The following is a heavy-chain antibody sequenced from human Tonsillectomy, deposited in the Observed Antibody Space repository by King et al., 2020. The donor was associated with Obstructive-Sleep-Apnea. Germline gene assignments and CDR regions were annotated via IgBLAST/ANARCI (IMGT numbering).Heavy chain of an antibody. V-gene: IGHV4-4*02. CDR3: ARGTPYWSGGSCYMAPPYYYYAMDV. J-gene: IGHJ6*02. Sequence: QLQESGPGLVKPSGTLSLTCAVSGGSISSSNWWSWVRQPPGKGLEWIGEIYHSGSTNYNPSLKSRVTISVDKSKNQFSLKLSSVTAADTAVYYCARGTPYWSGGSCYMAPPYYYYAMDVWGQGTTVTVSS. D-gene: IGHD2-15*01. CDR2: IYHSGST. CDR1: GGSISSSNW.